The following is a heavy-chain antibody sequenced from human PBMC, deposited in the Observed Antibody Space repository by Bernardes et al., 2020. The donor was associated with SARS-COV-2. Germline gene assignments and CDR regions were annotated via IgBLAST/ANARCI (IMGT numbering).Heavy chain of an antibody. J-gene: IGHJ4*02. D-gene: IGHD1-20*01. V-gene: IGHV3-30*02. CDR3: AKELNWNHFDY. CDR2: IPFDGSKT. Sequence: SLRLSCAASGFTFSSYGMSWVRQAPGKGLEWVAFIPFDGSKTYCADSVKGRFTISRDNSKNTLYLQMNSLRTEDTAVYYCAKELNWNHFDYWGQGSLVTVSS. CDR1: GFTFSSYG.